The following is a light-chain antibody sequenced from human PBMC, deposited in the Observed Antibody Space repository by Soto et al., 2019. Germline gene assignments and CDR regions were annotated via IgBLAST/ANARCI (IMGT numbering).Light chain of an antibody. CDR1: VSDVGGYAS. CDR3: TSYTRSSTYV. Sequence: LTQPASVSGSPGQSITISCTGTVSDVGGYASVSWYQQHPGKAPKLMIYDVSDRPSGVSNRFSGSKSGNTASLTISGLQAEDEADYYCTSYTRSSTYVFGPGTKVTVL. CDR2: DVS. J-gene: IGLJ1*01. V-gene: IGLV2-14*03.